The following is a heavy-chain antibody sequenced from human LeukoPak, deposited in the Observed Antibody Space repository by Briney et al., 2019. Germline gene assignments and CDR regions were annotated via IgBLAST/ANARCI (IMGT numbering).Heavy chain of an antibody. J-gene: IGHJ5*02. CDR3: ARRSAAGNSGKWFDP. V-gene: IGHV4-39*01. CDR2: IHYSGST. CDR1: GGSISSSSYY. Sequence: PSETLSLTCTVSGGSISSSSYYWGWIRQPPGKGLEWIGSIHYSGSTYCNPSLKSRVTISVDTSKNQFSLKLNSVTAADTAVYYCARRSAAGNSGKWFDPWGQGTLVTVSS. D-gene: IGHD6-13*01.